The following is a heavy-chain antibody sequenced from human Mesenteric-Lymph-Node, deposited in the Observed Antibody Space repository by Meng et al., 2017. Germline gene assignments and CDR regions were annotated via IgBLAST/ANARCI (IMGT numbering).Heavy chain of an antibody. Sequence: GESLKISCAASGLTFNMYAMSWVRQAPGKGLEWVSAVSGSGDRAYYADSVQGRFTISRDDSKNSLYLQMSSLRDDDTAVYFCARGHWGLDYWGQGTLVTVSS. CDR1: GLTFNMYA. CDR3: ARGHWGLDY. CDR2: VSGSGDRA. J-gene: IGHJ4*02. D-gene: IGHD7-27*01. V-gene: IGHV3-23*01.